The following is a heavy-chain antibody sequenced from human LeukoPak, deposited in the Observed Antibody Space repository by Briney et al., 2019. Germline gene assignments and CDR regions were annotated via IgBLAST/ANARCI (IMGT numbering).Heavy chain of an antibody. D-gene: IGHD3-10*01. CDR3: ARRWDYGSGSYYVS. V-gene: IGHV4-59*08. J-gene: IGHJ4*02. Sequence: SETLSLTCTVSGGSISSYYWSWIRQPPGKGLEWIGYIYYSGSTNYNPSLKSRVTISVDTSKNQFSLKLSSVTAADTAVYYCARRWDYGSGSYYVSWGQGTLVTVSS. CDR2: IYYSGST. CDR1: GGSISSYY.